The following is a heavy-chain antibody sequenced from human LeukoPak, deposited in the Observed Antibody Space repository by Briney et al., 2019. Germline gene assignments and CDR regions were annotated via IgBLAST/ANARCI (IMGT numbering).Heavy chain of an antibody. CDR1: GGSFSGYY. J-gene: IGHJ3*02. V-gene: IGHV4-34*01. CDR3: ARGPRIVVVVAATLPHAFDI. Sequence: SETLSLTCAVYGGSFSGYYWSWIRQPPGKGLEWIGEINHSGSTNYNPSLKSRVTISVDTSKNQFSLKLSAVTAADTAVYYCARGPRIVVVVAATLPHAFDIWGQGTMVTVSS. D-gene: IGHD2-15*01. CDR2: INHSGST.